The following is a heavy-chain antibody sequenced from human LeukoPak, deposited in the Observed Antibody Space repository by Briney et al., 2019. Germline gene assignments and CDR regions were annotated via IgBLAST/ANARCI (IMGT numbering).Heavy chain of an antibody. CDR2: IYDSGST. Sequence: KSSETLSLTCTVSGGSISSHYWNWIRQPPGKGLEWIGYIYDSGSTKYNPSLKSRVTISVDRSKNQFFLMLNSVTAADTAVYYCARVSAHRGIAVAGVYWYFDLWGRGTLVTVSS. CDR3: ARVSAHRGIAVAGVYWYFDL. D-gene: IGHD6-19*01. V-gene: IGHV4-59*11. J-gene: IGHJ2*01. CDR1: GGSISSHY.